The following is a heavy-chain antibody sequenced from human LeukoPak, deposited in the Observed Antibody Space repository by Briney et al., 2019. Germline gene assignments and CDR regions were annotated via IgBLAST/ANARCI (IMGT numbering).Heavy chain of an antibody. CDR1: GGSFSGYY. D-gene: IGHD3-10*01. Sequence: PSETLSLTCAVYGGSFSGYYWSWIRQPPGKGLEWIGEINHSGSTNYNPSLKSRVTISVDTSKNQFSLKLSSVTAADTAVYYCARRSRNYYGSGSYRSPYYYYYMDVWGKGTTVTISS. V-gene: IGHV4-34*01. CDR2: INHSGST. J-gene: IGHJ6*03. CDR3: ARRSRNYYGSGSYRSPYYYYYMDV.